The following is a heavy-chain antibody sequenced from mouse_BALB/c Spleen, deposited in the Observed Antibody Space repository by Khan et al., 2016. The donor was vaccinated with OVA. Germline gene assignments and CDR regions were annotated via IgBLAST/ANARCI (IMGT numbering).Heavy chain of an antibody. Sequence: QVQLKQSGPELKKPGETVKISCKASGYTFTNYGMNWVKQAPGKGLKWMGWINTYTGEPTYADDFKGRFAFSLETSASTAYLQIDNLKNEDTATYFCARPPYFSYVLDSWGQGTSGTVSS. CDR2: INTYTGEP. D-gene: IGHD2-10*01. J-gene: IGHJ4*01. V-gene: IGHV9-3-1*01. CDR1: GYTFTNYG. CDR3: ARPPYFSYVLDS.